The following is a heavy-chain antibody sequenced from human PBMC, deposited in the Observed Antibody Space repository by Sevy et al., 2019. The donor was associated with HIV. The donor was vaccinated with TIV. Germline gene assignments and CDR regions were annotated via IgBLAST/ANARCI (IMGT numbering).Heavy chain of an antibody. CDR3: ARVGYLWFGELLSGLGYYYGMDV. D-gene: IGHD3-10*01. J-gene: IGHJ6*02. V-gene: IGHV3-64*04. CDR1: GFIFNSYT. CDR2: ISGHGGST. Sequence: GGSLKLSCSASGFIFNSYTMHWVRQAPGKGLEYVSAISGHGGSTYYADSVKGRFTISRDNSRNTLYLQMNSLRAEDTAVYYCARVGYLWFGELLSGLGYYYGMDVWGQGTTVTVSS.